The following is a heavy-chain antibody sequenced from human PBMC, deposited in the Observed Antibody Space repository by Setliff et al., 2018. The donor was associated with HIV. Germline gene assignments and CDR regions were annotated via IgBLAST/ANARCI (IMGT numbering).Heavy chain of an antibody. V-gene: IGHV3-30*02. J-gene: IGHJ3*02. CDR2: IRYDGSNK. D-gene: IGHD6-13*01. CDR3: GKVKGIEAAGSSAFDI. Sequence: GGSLRLSCAASGFTFSSYGMHWVRQAPGKRLEWVAFIRYDGSNKYYADSAKGRFTISRDNSKNTLYLQMNSLRAEDTAVYYCGKVKGIEAAGSSAFDIWGQGTMVTVSS. CDR1: GFTFSSYG.